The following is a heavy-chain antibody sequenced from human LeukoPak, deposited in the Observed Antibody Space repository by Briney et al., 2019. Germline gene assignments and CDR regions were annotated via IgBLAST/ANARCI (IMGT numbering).Heavy chain of an antibody. V-gene: IGHV1-2*02. J-gene: IGHJ5*02. Sequence: ASVKVSCKSSGYTFTGYYMHWVRQAPGQGLEWMGCISPNSGGTNYAQKFQGRVTMTRDTSISTAYMELSRLRSDDTAVYYCARDPARYCSGGSCYAFWLDPWGQGTLVTVSS. CDR3: ARDPARYCSGGSCYAFWLDP. CDR2: ISPNSGGT. D-gene: IGHD2-15*01. CDR1: GYTFTGYY.